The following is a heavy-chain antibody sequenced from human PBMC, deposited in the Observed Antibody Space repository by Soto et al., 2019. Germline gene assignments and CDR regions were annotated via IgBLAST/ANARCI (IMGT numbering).Heavy chain of an antibody. CDR1: GGSISSAAYY. D-gene: IGHD2-2*02. CDR2: ISHSGST. Sequence: QVQLQESGPGLVKPSQTLSLTCTVSGGSISSAAYYWSWIRQPPGKGLEWIGYISHSGSTYYNPSLKSRVIISVDTSKNQFSLSLTSVTAADTAVYYCAREYTYGATFFDCWGQGALVTVSS. J-gene: IGHJ4*02. CDR3: AREYTYGATFFDC. V-gene: IGHV4-31*03.